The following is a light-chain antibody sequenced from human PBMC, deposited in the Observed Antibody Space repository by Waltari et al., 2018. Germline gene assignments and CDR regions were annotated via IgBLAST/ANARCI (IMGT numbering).Light chain of an antibody. CDR3: QQYKNWPQWT. Sequence: EMVMTQSPATLSVSPGERATLSCRASQSVNSNLAWYQQKPGQAPRLLIYSTSTRATGVPARFSGSGSGTEFTLTISSLQSEDLAVYYCQQYKNWPQWTFGQGTKVDSK. CDR2: STS. CDR1: QSVNSN. V-gene: IGKV3-15*01. J-gene: IGKJ1*01.